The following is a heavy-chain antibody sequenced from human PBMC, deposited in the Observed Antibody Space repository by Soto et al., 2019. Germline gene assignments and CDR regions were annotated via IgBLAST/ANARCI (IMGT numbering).Heavy chain of an antibody. V-gene: IGHV3-7*01. J-gene: IGHJ4*02. CDR2: IKQDGSEK. CDR1: GFIFSNYW. Sequence: EVQVVESGGGLVQPGGSLRLSCAASGFIFSNYWMSWVRQAPGKGLEWVANIKQDGSEKHYADSVKGRFTISRDNADNSLYLQMNSLRAEDTAVYYCAKNNLYCSSTNCFVFDYWGQGTLVTVSS. CDR3: AKNNLYCSSTNCFVFDY. D-gene: IGHD2-2*01.